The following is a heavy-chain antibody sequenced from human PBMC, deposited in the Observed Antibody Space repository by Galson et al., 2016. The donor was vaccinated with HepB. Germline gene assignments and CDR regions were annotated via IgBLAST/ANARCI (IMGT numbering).Heavy chain of an antibody. V-gene: IGHV1-8*01. CDR2: MTPNSGKT. J-gene: IGHJ4*02. CDR3: ARNREFTGDFDY. D-gene: IGHD7-27*01. Sequence: SVKVSCKASGYTFTNYDINWVRQATGQGLEWLGWMTPNSGKTGYAQKFQGRLTLTRDTSTSTAYMELSSLISDDTAVYFCARNREFTGDFDYWGQGALVTVSS. CDR1: GYTFTNYD.